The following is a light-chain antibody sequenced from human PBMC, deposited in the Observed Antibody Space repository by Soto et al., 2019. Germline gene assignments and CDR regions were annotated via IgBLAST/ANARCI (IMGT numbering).Light chain of an antibody. CDR1: LSVRSTY. CDR3: HQGT. J-gene: IGKJ4*01. Sequence: IVLTQSPGTLSLSPGERATLSCRASLSVRSTYLAWYQQKPGQGPRLLIYCASTRATGIPDRFSGSGSGTDFTLTISSLEPEDCVVYCCHQGTFGRGTKVDIK. V-gene: IGKV3-20*01. CDR2: CAS.